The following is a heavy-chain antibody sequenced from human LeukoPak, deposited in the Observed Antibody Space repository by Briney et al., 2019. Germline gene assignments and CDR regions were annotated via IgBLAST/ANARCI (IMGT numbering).Heavy chain of an antibody. D-gene: IGHD3-10*01. V-gene: IGHV3-48*03. J-gene: IGHJ4*02. CDR1: GFTFSSYE. CDR2: ISSSGSTI. Sequence: GGSLRLSCAASGFTFSSYEMNWVRQAPGKGLEWVSYISSSGSTIYYADSVKGRFTISRDNAKNSLYLQMNSLRAEGTAVYYCARDVTYYYGSGSYYWGQGTLVTVSS. CDR3: ARDVTYYYGSGSYY.